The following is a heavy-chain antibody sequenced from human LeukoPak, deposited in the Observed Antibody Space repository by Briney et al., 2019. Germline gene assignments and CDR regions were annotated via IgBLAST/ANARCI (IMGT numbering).Heavy chain of an antibody. CDR1: GGSISNKY. CDR2: IYYSGST. V-gene: IGHV4-59*12. Sequence: PSETLSLTCTVSGGSISNKYWSWIRQPPGKGLEWIGYIYYSGSTNYNPSLKSRVTILVDTSKNQFSLKLSSVTAADTAVYYCARGITGSFDYWGQGTLVTVSS. CDR3: ARGITGSFDY. D-gene: IGHD1-20*01. J-gene: IGHJ4*02.